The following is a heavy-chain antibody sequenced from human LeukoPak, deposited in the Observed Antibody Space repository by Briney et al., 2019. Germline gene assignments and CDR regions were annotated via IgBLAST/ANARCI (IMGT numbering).Heavy chain of an antibody. Sequence: SQTLSLTCAVSGGSISSGGYSWSWIRQPPGKGLEWIGYIYHSGSTYYNPSLKSRVTISVDRSKNQFSLKLSSVTAADTAVYYCARVVDSSGYYSLDYWGQGTLVTVSS. CDR2: IYHSGST. J-gene: IGHJ4*02. CDR1: GGSISSGGYS. D-gene: IGHD3-22*01. V-gene: IGHV4-30-2*01. CDR3: ARVVDSSGYYSLDY.